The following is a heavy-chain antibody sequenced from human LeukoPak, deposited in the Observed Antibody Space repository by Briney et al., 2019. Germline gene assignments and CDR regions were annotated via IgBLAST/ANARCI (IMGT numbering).Heavy chain of an antibody. CDR3: ARVVTGTIDADY. Sequence: GGSLRHSCAASGFTFSSYWMHWVRQAPGKGLVWVSRINSDGSSTSYADSVKGRFTISRDNAKNTLYLQMNSLRAEDTAVYYCARVVTGTIDADYWGQGTLVTVSS. CDR2: INSDGSST. D-gene: IGHD1-20*01. J-gene: IGHJ4*02. CDR1: GFTFSSYW. V-gene: IGHV3-74*01.